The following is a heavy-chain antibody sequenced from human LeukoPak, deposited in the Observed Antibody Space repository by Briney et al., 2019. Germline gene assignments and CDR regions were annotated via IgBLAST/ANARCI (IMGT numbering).Heavy chain of an antibody. CDR1: GFALSSHW. CDR3: TRVGYIDEGIDY. D-gene: IGHD5-24*01. CDR2: VNRDGSET. V-gene: IGHV3-7*04. J-gene: IGHJ4*02. Sequence: GESLRLSCAASGFALSSHWMTWVRQVPGRGPEWVANVNRDGSETYYLDSVKGRFTISKDNAKNSLYLQMNSLRAEDTAIYYCTRVGYIDEGIDYWGQGTLVTVSS.